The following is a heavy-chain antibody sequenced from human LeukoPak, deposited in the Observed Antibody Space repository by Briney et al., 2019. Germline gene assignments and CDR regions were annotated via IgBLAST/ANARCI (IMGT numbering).Heavy chain of an antibody. Sequence: PGGSLRLSCAASGFTFSDHYMDWVRQAPGKGLEGVGRTRNKANSYTTEYAASVKGRFTISRDDSKNSLYLQMNSLKTEDTAVHYCTTDSPPYSSGWYISYFQHWGQGTLVTVSS. CDR1: GFTFSDHY. J-gene: IGHJ1*01. D-gene: IGHD6-19*01. CDR3: TTDSPPYSSGWYISYFQH. CDR2: TRNKANSYTT. V-gene: IGHV3-72*01.